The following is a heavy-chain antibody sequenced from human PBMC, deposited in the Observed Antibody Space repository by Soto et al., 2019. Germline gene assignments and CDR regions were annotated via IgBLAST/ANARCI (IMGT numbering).Heavy chain of an antibody. Sequence: SETLSLTCTVSGGSISSGGYYWSWIRQHPGKGLEWIGYIYYSGSTYYNPSLKSRVTISVDTSKNQFSLKLSSVTAADTAVYYCARSPYVSVVTPAWFDPGGQGTLVTFSS. CDR2: IYYSGST. J-gene: IGHJ5*02. CDR3: ARSPYVSVVTPAWFDP. CDR1: GGSISSGGYY. V-gene: IGHV4-31*03. D-gene: IGHD2-21*02.